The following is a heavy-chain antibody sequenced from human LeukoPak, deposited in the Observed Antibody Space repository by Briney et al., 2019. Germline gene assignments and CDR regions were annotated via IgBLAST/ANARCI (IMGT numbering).Heavy chain of an antibody. CDR3: ARVGRNGWDFDH. CDR2: INEGGGLT. D-gene: IGHD6-19*01. Sequence: GGSLRLSCAASGFTFSESYMTWVRQAPGKGLEWVTIINEGGGLTFYVDSVKGRFSISRDNSKNSLSLQMSTLRVEDTAMYYCARVGRNGWDFDHWGQGTLVTVSS. V-gene: IGHV3-7*01. J-gene: IGHJ4*02. CDR1: GFTFSESY.